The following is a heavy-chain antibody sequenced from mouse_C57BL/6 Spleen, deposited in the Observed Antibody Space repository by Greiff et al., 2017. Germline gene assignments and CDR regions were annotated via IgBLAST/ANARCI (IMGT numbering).Heavy chain of an antibody. CDR3: ARRSTTVVEGYYFDY. Sequence: EVQVVESGGGLVKPGGSLKLSCAASGFTFSSYTMSWVRQTPEKRLEWVATISGGGGNTYYPGSVKGRFTISRDNAKNTLYLQMSSLRSEDTALYYCARRSTTVVEGYYFDYWGQGTTLTVSS. J-gene: IGHJ2*01. D-gene: IGHD1-1*01. CDR2: ISGGGGNT. V-gene: IGHV5-9*01. CDR1: GFTFSSYT.